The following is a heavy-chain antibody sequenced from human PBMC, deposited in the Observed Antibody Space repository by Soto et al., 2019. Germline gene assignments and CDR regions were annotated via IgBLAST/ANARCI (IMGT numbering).Heavy chain of an antibody. D-gene: IGHD6-19*01. CDR3: ARCRIAVAGAFYGMDV. CDR2: IRSTAYGGTT. Sequence: EVQLVESGGGLVQPGRSLRLSCTASGFTFGDYAMSWFRQAPGKGLEWVGFIRSTAYGGTTEHAASAKGRFTISRDDSKSIAYLQMNSLKIEDTAVYYCARCRIAVAGAFYGMDVWGQGTTVTVSS. J-gene: IGHJ6*02. V-gene: IGHV3-49*03. CDR1: GFTFGDYA.